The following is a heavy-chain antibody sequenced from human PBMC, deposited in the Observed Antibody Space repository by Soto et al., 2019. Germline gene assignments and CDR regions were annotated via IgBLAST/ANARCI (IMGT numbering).Heavy chain of an antibody. CDR3: ASPSGSSGLVFDY. CDR2: IYYSGST. V-gene: IGHV4-39*01. J-gene: IGHJ4*02. D-gene: IGHD1-26*01. CDR1: GGSISSSSYY. Sequence: QLQLQESGPGLVKPSETLSLTCTVSGGSISSSSYYWGWIRQPPGKGLEWIGSIYYSGSTYYNPSLKSRVTISVDTSKNQFSLKLSSVTAADTAVYYCASPSGSSGLVFDYWGQGTLVTVSS.